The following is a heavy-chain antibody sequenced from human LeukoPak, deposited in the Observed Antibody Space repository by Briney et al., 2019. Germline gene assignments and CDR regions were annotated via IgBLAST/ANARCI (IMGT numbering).Heavy chain of an antibody. J-gene: IGHJ5*02. V-gene: IGHV4-39*07. D-gene: IGHD6-19*01. Sequence: SETLSLTCTVSGGSISTSNYYWGWIRQPPGKGLEWIGNIFYSGSTYYNPSLKGRVTMSIDTSKNQFSLKLSSVTAADTAVYYCARWGSSGWYPWGQGTLVTVSS. CDR2: IFYSGST. CDR3: ARWGSSGWYP. CDR1: GGSISTSNYY.